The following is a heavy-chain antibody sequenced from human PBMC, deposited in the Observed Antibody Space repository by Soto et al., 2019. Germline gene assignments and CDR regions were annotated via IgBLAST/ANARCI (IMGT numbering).Heavy chain of an antibody. CDR1: GFTFSSYS. Sequence: GGSLRLSCAASGFTFSSYSMNWVRQAPGKGLEWVSSISSSSSYIYYADSVKGRFTISRDNAKNSLYLQMNSLRAEDTAVYYCAGAPYSGSWYSLPIDYWGQGTLVTVSS. CDR3: AGAPYSGSWYSLPIDY. D-gene: IGHD6-13*01. J-gene: IGHJ4*02. V-gene: IGHV3-21*01. CDR2: ISSSSSYI.